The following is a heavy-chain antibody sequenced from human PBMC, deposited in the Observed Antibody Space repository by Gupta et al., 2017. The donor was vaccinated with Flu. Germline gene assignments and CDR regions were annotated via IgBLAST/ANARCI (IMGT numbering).Heavy chain of an antibody. Sequence: EVQLLESGGGLVQPGGSLRLSCAASGFTFSSYAMSWVRQAPGKGLGWVSAISGSGGSTYYADSVKGRFTISRDNSKNTLYLQMNSLRAEDTAVYYCAKEERYYDFWSGYLVVWGQGTTVTVSS. CDR1: GFTFSSYA. J-gene: IGHJ6*02. CDR2: ISGSGGST. V-gene: IGHV3-23*01. D-gene: IGHD3-3*01. CDR3: AKEERYYDFWSGYLVV.